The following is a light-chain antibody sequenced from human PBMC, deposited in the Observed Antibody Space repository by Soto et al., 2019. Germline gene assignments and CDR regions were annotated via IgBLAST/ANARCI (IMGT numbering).Light chain of an antibody. CDR1: QSVSSY. Sequence: EIVLTQSPATLSLSPGERATLSCRASQSVSSYLAWYQQKPGQAPRLLIYDASNRATGIPARFSGSGSGTGFTLTISSLEPEDFAVDYCQQRSNWPQSFGQGTKVEIK. CDR2: DAS. J-gene: IGKJ1*01. V-gene: IGKV3-11*01. CDR3: QQRSNWPQS.